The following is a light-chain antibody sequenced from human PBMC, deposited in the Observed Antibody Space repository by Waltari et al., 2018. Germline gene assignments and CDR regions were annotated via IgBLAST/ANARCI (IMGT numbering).Light chain of an antibody. Sequence: DIVLTQSPATLSLSPGERATLSCRASPTLSNYLAWYQQKPGQAPRLLIYDTSNRATGIPARFSGSGFGTDFTLTISSLEPEDYAVYFCQQRRNWPLTFGGGTKVEIK. CDR1: PTLSNY. V-gene: IGKV3-11*01. CDR2: DTS. J-gene: IGKJ4*01. CDR3: QQRRNWPLT.